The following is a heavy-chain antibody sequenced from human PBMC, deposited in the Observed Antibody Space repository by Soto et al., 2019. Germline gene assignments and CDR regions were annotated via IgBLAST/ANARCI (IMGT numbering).Heavy chain of an antibody. Sequence: TLSLTCSFSGDSISTVDYFWAWIRQPPGQALEYIGYIYKSTTTYYNPSFESRVAISLDTSKSQFSLNVTSVTAADTAVYFCARGRYCLTGRCFPNWFDSWGQGTLVTVSS. CDR1: GDSISTVDYF. CDR2: IYKSTTT. D-gene: IGHD2-15*01. J-gene: IGHJ5*01. CDR3: ARGRYCLTGRCFPNWFDS. V-gene: IGHV4-30-4*01.